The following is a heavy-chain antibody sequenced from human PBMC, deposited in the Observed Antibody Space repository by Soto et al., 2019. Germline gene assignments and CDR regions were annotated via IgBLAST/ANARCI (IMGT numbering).Heavy chain of an antibody. D-gene: IGHD3-22*01. CDR3: ATSLHYYDSSGYWPSSFDY. CDR2: IIPICGTA. J-gene: IGHJ4*02. V-gene: IGHV1-69*13. CDR1: GYTFTGYY. Sequence: SVKVSCKASGYTFTGYYMHWVRQAPGQGLEWMGWIIPICGTANYAQKFQGRVTITADESTSTAYMERSSLRSEDTAVYYCATSLHYYDSSGYWPSSFDYWGQGTLVTVSS.